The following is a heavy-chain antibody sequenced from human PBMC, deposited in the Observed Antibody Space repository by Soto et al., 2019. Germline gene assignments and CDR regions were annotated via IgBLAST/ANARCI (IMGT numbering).Heavy chain of an antibody. J-gene: IGHJ4*02. V-gene: IGHV3-21*01. CDR2: ISTGSSYI. D-gene: IGHD6-13*01. CDR1: GFTFSSYS. Sequence: PGGSLRLSCAASGFTFSSYSMNWVRRAPGKGLEWVSSISTGSSYIYYAESVKGRFTISRDSAKNSLYLEMNDLSDEDTGLYFCTRGPRATSAGTGAHWGPGTQVTVSS. CDR3: TRGPRATSAGTGAH.